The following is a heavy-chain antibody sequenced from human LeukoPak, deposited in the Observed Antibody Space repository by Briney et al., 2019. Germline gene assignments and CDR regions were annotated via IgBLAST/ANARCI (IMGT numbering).Heavy chain of an antibody. CDR1: GFTFSSYA. D-gene: IGHD6-19*01. J-gene: IGHJ4*02. CDR3: AKDGGDSSGWYLDY. CDR2: ISGSGGST. V-gene: IGHV3-23*01. Sequence: GGSLRLPCAASGFTFSSYAMTWVRQAPGKGLEWVSVISGSGGSTYYADSVKGRFTISRDNSKNTLYLQMNSLRAEDTAVYYCAKDGGDSSGWYLDYWGQGTLVTVSS.